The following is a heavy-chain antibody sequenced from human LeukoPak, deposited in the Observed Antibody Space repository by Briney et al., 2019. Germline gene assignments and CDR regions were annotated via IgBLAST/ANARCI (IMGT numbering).Heavy chain of an antibody. CDR3: ARRFDYGSII. J-gene: IGHJ4*02. V-gene: IGHV4-59*08. Sequence: SETLSLTCTVSGGSISSYYWSWIRQPPGKGLEWIGYIYYSGSTNYNPSLKSRVTISVDTSKNQFSLKLSSVTAADTAVYYCARRFDYGSIIWGQGTLVTVSS. CDR1: GGSISSYY. D-gene: IGHD4-17*01. CDR2: IYYSGST.